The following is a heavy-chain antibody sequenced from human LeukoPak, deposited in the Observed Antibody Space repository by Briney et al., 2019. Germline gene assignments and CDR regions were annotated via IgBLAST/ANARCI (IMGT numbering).Heavy chain of an antibody. CDR3: ARGYCSGGSCYSVENWFDP. Sequence: ATVKVSCKAAGYTFTGYYMFWVRQAPGQGLEWMGRINPNSGGTNYAQKFQGRVTMTRDTSISTAYMELSRLRSDDTAVYYCARGYCSGGSCYSVENWFDPWGQGTLVTVSS. CDR2: INPNSGGT. J-gene: IGHJ5*02. V-gene: IGHV1-2*06. CDR1: GYTFTGYY. D-gene: IGHD2-15*01.